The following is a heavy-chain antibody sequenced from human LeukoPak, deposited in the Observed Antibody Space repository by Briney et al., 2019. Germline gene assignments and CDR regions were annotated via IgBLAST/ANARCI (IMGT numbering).Heavy chain of an antibody. V-gene: IGHV4-61*02. D-gene: IGHD2-21*01. CDR3: ARDRCGGDCYSDAFDI. Sequence: PSETLSLTCTVSGGSISSGSYYWSWIRQPAGKGLEWIGRIYTSGSTNYNPSLKSRATISVDTSKNQFSLKLSPVTAADTAVYYCARDRCGGDCYSDAFDIWGQGTMVTVSS. CDR2: IYTSGST. J-gene: IGHJ3*02. CDR1: GGSISSGSYY.